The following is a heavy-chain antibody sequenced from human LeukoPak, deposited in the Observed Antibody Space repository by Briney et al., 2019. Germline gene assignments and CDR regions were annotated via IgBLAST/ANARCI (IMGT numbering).Heavy chain of an antibody. Sequence: NASETLSLTCSVSGVSISSYYWSWIRQPAGKGLEWIGRIYPGESIYASENNNYNPSLKSRVSMSGDTSKNQVSLKLRSVTAADTAVYYCARDPTTVTTIFDSWGQGTLVTVSS. V-gene: IGHV4-4*07. CDR1: GVSISSYY. CDR2: IYPGESIYASENN. J-gene: IGHJ4*02. CDR3: ARDPTTVTTIFDS. D-gene: IGHD4-17*01.